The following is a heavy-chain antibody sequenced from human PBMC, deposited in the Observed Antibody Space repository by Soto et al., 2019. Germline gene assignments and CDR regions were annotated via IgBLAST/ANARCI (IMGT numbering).Heavy chain of an antibody. V-gene: IGHV4-61*01. CDR1: GDSVYRGSYN. Sequence: SETLSLTCIVAGDSVYRGSYNSTCLKHPPGKVLECIVYLSYPGRTNYNPSLLSRVTIAVGRSKYDFSLHLGSVTAADTAVYFGAREWGLLPYYVMSVWGHGPAGTVAS. CDR2: LSYPGRT. CDR3: AREWGLLPYYVMSV. D-gene: IGHD7-27*01. J-gene: IGHJ6*02.